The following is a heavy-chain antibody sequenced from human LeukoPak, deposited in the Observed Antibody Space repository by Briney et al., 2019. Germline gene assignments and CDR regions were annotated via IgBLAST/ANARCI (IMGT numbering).Heavy chain of an antibody. D-gene: IGHD5-18*01. CDR3: AREIGPIQLHLWGSAFDY. V-gene: IGHV1-46*01. CDR1: GYTFTGYY. J-gene: IGHJ4*02. Sequence: ASVKVSCKASGYTFTGYYMHWVRQAPGQGLEWMGIINPRGGSTSYAQKFQGRVTMTRDTSTNTVYMDLSSLRSEDTAVYYCAREIGPIQLHLWGSAFDYWGQGTLVTVSS. CDR2: INPRGGST.